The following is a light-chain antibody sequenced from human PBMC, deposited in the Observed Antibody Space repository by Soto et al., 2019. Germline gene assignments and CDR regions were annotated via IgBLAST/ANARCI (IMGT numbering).Light chain of an antibody. CDR2: EVS. CDR1: SSDVGGYNY. CDR3: SSYTSRSTPYVV. V-gene: IGLV2-14*01. J-gene: IGLJ2*01. Sequence: QSALTQPASVSGSPGQSITISCTGTSSDVGGYNYVSWYQQHPGKAPKLMIYEVSNRPSGVSNRFSGSKSGNTASLTISGLQAEDEADYSGSSYTSRSTPYVVFGGGTKLTVL.